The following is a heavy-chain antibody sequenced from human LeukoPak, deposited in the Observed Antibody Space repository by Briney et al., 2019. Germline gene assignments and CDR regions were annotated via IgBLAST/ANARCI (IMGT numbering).Heavy chain of an antibody. V-gene: IGHV3-23*01. CDR3: ARDFYGSGSYYTPYFDY. J-gene: IGHJ4*02. CDR1: GITFSNSA. D-gene: IGHD3-10*01. Sequence: GGSLRLSCAASGITFSNSAMSWVRQTPGTGLEWVSTISGSGSDTYYTDSVEGRFTISRDNSKNTLYLQMNSLRAEDMAVYYCARDFYGSGSYYTPYFDYWGQGTLVTVSS. CDR2: ISGSGSDT.